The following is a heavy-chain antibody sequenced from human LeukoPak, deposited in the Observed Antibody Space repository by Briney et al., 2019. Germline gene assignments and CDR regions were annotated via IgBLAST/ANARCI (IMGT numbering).Heavy chain of an antibody. J-gene: IGHJ3*02. CDR2: LYSDGSI. D-gene: IGHD2-15*01. CDR1: GFSVRSNY. Sequence: GGALRLSCAASGFSVRSNYISWVRQAPGKGLEWVSMLYSDGSIFHADSVKGRFTMSRDNSRNTLDLQMNSLRVEDTAVYFCARDRRRLGGMSGDGDAFDIWGQGSMVTVSS. CDR3: ARDRRRLGGMSGDGDAFDI. V-gene: IGHV3-53*01.